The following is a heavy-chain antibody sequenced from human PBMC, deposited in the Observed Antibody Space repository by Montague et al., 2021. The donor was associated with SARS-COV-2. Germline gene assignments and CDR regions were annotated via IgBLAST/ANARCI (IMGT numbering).Heavy chain of an antibody. D-gene: IGHD6-13*01. CDR2: INHSGST. CDR1: GGSFSGYY. J-gene: IGHJ6*02. CDR3: ARVGRQQLVRLSGMDV. Sequence: SETLSLTCAVYGGSFSGYYWSWIRQPPGKGLEWIGEINHSGSTNYNPSLKSRVTISVDTSKNQFSLKLSSVTAADTAAYYCARVGRQQLVRLSGMDVWGQGTTVTVSS. V-gene: IGHV4-34*01.